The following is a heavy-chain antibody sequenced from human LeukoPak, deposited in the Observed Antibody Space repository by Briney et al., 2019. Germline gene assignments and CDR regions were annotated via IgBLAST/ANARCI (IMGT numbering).Heavy chain of an antibody. J-gene: IGHJ3*02. CDR2: IYYSGST. CDR3: ARVDVYWQWPGAAAFDI. CDR1: GGSISSSSYY. D-gene: IGHD2-8*02. Sequence: SETLSLTCTVSGGSISSSSYYWGWIRQPPGKGLEWIGSIYYSGSTYYNPSLKSRVTISVDTSKNQFSLKLSSVTAADTAVYYCARVDVYWQWPGAAAFDIWGQGTMVTVSS. V-gene: IGHV4-39*07.